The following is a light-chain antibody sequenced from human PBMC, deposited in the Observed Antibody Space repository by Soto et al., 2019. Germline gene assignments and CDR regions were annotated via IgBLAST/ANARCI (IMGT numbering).Light chain of an antibody. J-gene: IGLJ2*01. CDR2: DVN. Sequence: QSALPQPASMSGSPGQSITISCTGTSSDVGGYNYVSWYRQHPGKAPKLMIYDVNNRPSGVSNRFSGSKSGNTASLTISGLQAEDEADYYCSSHSSSSTLVVFGGGTKLTVL. CDR3: SSHSSSSTLVV. V-gene: IGLV2-14*03. CDR1: SSDVGGYNY.